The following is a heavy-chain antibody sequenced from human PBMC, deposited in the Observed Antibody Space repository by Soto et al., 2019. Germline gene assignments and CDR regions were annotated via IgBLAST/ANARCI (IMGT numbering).Heavy chain of an antibody. CDR2: IRASDNSI. CDR3: ASSGWGASGTPYLDF. J-gene: IGHJ4*02. D-gene: IGHD1-1*01. V-gene: IGHV3-48*03. Sequence: PGGSLRLSCAASGVTFKTSEVHWVRQAPGKGLEWLSFIRASDNSIYYADSVEGRFTISGDNAKNSVSLQMNSLTVEDTAIYYCASSGWGASGTPYLDFWGRGAQVTVSS. CDR1: GVTFKTSE.